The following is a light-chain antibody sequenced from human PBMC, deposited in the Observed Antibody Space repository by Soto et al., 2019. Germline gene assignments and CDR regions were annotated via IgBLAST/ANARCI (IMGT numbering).Light chain of an antibody. CDR1: QTVTIH. J-gene: IGKJ4*01. CDR2: GES. V-gene: IGKV3-15*01. Sequence: EIVMTQSPATLSVSPGERATLSCKASQTVTIHLAWYQQKPGQAPSLLIYGESTRATGIQARFSGSGSGTEFTLTISRLQSEDFAVYYCQQYNNWPLTFGGGTKVEIK. CDR3: QQYNNWPLT.